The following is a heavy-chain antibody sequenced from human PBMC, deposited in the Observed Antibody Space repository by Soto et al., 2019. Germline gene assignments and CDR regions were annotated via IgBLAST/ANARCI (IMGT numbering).Heavy chain of an antibody. J-gene: IGHJ3*02. Sequence: ASVKVSCKASGYTFTVYYMHWVRQAPGQGLEWMGWITPFNGNTNYAQKFQDRVTITRDRSMSTAYMELSSLRSEDTAMYYCASSSGRGYSYGLSHDAFDIWGQGTMVTVSS. CDR1: GYTFTVYY. CDR2: ITPFNGNT. D-gene: IGHD5-18*01. V-gene: IGHV1-45*02. CDR3: ASSSGRGYSYGLSHDAFDI.